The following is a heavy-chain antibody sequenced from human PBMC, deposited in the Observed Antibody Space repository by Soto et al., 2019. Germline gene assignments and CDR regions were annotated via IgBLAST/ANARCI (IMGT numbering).Heavy chain of an antibody. CDR3: AREAVVTIFSAPYYHYGMDV. CDR1: GGTFSSYA. Sequence: SLKVSCKASGGTFSSYAISWVRQAPGQGLEWMGGIIPIFGTANYAQKFQGRVTITADESTSTACMELSSLRSEDTAVYYCAREAVVTIFSAPYYHYGMDVWGQGTTVTVSS. D-gene: IGHD3-9*01. J-gene: IGHJ6*02. CDR2: IIPIFGTA. V-gene: IGHV1-69*13.